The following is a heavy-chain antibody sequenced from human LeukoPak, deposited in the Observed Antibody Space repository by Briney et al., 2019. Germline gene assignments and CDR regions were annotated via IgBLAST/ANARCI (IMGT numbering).Heavy chain of an antibody. Sequence: GGSLRLSCAASGFTFSNYSINWVRQAPGKGLEWVSSISPSSHYIYYADSVRGRFTISRDNARNSLYLQMNSLRAEDTAVYYCARFYGSGSYSIDAFDIWGQGTMVTVSS. CDR2: ISPSSHYI. CDR1: GFTFSNYS. CDR3: ARFYGSGSYSIDAFDI. V-gene: IGHV3-21*01. J-gene: IGHJ3*02. D-gene: IGHD3-10*01.